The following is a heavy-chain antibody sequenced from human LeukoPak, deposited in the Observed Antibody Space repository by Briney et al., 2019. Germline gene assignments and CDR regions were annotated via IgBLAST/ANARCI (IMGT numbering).Heavy chain of an antibody. D-gene: IGHD4-23*01. CDR1: GFTFSSYA. J-gene: IGHJ4*02. CDR2: ISGSGGNT. CDR3: AKDQYGGNPQYYFDY. V-gene: IGHV3-23*01. Sequence: GGSLRLSCAASGFTFSSYAMSWVRQAPGKRLDWVSAISGSGGNTYYADSVKGRFTISRDNSKNTLYLQMNSLRAEDTAVYYCAKDQYGGNPQYYFDYWGQGTLVTVSS.